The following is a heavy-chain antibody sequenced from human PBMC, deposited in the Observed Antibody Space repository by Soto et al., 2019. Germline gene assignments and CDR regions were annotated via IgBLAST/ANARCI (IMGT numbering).Heavy chain of an antibody. CDR1: GYTFTSYG. J-gene: IGHJ5*02. CDR3: ARDLYGDYGNWFDP. CDR2: ISAYNGNT. Sequence: GASVKVSCKASGYTFTSYGISWVRQAPGQGLEWMGWISAYNGNTYYADSVKGRFTISRDNSKNTLYLQMNSLRAEDTAVYYCARDLYGDYGNWFDPWGQGTLVTVSS. D-gene: IGHD4-17*01. V-gene: IGHV1-18*04.